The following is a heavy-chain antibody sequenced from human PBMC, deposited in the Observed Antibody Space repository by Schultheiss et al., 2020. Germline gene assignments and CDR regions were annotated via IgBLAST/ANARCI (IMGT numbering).Heavy chain of an antibody. V-gene: IGHV3-11*01. CDR3: AKDMTPIAVAGTGWYFDL. D-gene: IGHD6-19*01. CDR1: GFTVSSNY. Sequence: GGSLRLSCAASGFTVSSNYMSWVRQAPGKGLEWVSYISRSGKTIHYADSVKGRFTISKDNAKNSLYLQMNSLRAEDTALYYCAKDMTPIAVAGTGWYFDLWGRGTLVTVSS. CDR2: ISRSGKTI. J-gene: IGHJ2*01.